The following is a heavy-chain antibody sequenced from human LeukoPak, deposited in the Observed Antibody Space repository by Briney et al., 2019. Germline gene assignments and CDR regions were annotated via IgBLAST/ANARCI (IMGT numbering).Heavy chain of an antibody. CDR1: GGSFSGYY. J-gene: IGHJ4*02. CDR3: GAHSSGYSGGKEK. D-gene: IGHD3-22*01. V-gene: IGHV4-34*01. Sequence: PSETLSLTCAVYGGSFSGYYWSWIRQPPGKGLEWIGEINHSGNTNYTPSLKSRVTISVDTSKNQFSLKLSSVTAADTAVYYCGAHSSGYSGGKEKWGQGTLVTVSS. CDR2: INHSGNT.